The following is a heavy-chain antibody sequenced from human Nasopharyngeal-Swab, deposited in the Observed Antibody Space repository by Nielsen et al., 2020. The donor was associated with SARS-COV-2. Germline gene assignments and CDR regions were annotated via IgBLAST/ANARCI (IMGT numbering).Heavy chain of an antibody. CDR2: IRYDGSNK. CDR3: AKDSEYCSSTSCYMYYYYYYMDV. J-gene: IGHJ6*03. D-gene: IGHD2-2*02. CDR1: GFTFSSYG. Sequence: GESLKISCAAPGFTFSSYGMHWVRQAPGKGLEWVAFIRYDGSNKYYADSVKGRFTISRDNSKNTLYLQMNSLRAEDTAVYYCAKDSEYCSSTSCYMYYYYYYMDVWGKGTTVTVSS. V-gene: IGHV3-30*02.